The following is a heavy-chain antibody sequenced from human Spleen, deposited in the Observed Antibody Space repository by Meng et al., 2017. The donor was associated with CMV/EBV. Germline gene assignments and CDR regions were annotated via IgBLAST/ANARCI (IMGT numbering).Heavy chain of an antibody. J-gene: IGHJ3*02. CDR1: GFTFSGYA. D-gene: IGHD6-13*01. V-gene: IGHV3-30*04. CDR3: ARYLAIAAAGLNDAFDI. Sequence: GESLKISCAASGFTFSGYAMHWVRQAPGKGLEWVAVISYDGSNKYYADSVKGRFTISRDNAKNSLYLQMNSLRAEDTAVYYCARYLAIAAAGLNDAFDIWGQGTMVTVSS. CDR2: ISYDGSNK.